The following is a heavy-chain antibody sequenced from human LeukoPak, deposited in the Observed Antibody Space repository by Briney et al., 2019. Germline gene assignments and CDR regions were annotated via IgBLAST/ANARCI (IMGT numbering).Heavy chain of an antibody. D-gene: IGHD3-3*01. Sequence: GGSLRLSCSASGMMFSSYEMYWVRQAPGKGLEWVSDISSSGNTRNYADSVKGRFTISRDNAKKTLHLQMNSLRGDDTAIYYCASAMMGFDSGGYYTAAYFEHWGQGTRVTVSS. J-gene: IGHJ4*02. V-gene: IGHV3-48*03. CDR2: ISSSGNTR. CDR3: ASAMMGFDSGGYYTAAYFEH. CDR1: GMMFSSYE.